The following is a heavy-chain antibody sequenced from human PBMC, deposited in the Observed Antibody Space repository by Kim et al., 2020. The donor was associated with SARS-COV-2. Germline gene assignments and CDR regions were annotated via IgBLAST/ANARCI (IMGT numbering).Heavy chain of an antibody. Sequence: SETLSLTCAVSGGSISSGGYSWSWIRQPPGKGLEWIGYIYHSGSTYYNPSLKSRVTISVDRSKNQFSLKLSSVTAADTAVYYCASLYGYYFDYWGQGTLVTVSS. CDR2: IYHSGST. D-gene: IGHD3-10*01. V-gene: IGHV4-30-2*01. CDR1: GGSISSGGYS. J-gene: IGHJ4*02. CDR3: ASLYGYYFDY.